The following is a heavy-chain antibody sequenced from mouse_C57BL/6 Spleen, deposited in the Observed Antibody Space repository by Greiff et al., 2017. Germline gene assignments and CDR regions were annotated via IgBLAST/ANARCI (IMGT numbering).Heavy chain of an antibody. V-gene: IGHV1-52*01. CDR1: GYTFTSYW. D-gene: IGHD2-3*01. Sequence: QVQLQQPGAELVRPGSSVKLSCKASGYTFTSYWMHWVKQRPIQGLEWIGNIDPSASETHNNQKFKDKATLTVDKSSSPSYMQLSSLTSEDSAVYSGASSYDGYYVGVDYWGQGTTLSVSS. CDR3: ASSYDGYYVGVDY. J-gene: IGHJ2*01. CDR2: IDPSASET.